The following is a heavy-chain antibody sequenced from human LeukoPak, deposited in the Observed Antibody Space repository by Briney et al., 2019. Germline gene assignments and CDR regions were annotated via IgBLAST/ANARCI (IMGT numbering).Heavy chain of an antibody. D-gene: IGHD3-10*01. V-gene: IGHV1-69*13. CDR2: IIPIFGTA. J-gene: IGHJ3*02. CDR1: GGTFSSYA. CDR3: ASLIRLRGVLDAFDI. Sequence: ASVKVSCKASGGTFSSYAISWVRQAPGQGLEWMGGIIPIFGTANYAQKFQGRVTITADESTSTAYMELSSLRSEDTAVYYCASLIRLRGVLDAFDIWGQGTMVTVSS.